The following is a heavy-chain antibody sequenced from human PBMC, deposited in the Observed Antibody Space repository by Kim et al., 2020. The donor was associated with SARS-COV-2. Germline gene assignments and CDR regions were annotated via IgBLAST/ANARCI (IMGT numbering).Heavy chain of an antibody. V-gene: IGHV3-33*05. CDR2: ISYDGSNK. D-gene: IGHD3-10*01. CDR1: GFTFSSYG. J-gene: IGHJ6*02. Sequence: GGSLRLSCAASGFTFSSYGMHWVRQAPGKGLEWVAVISYDGSNKYYADSVKGRFTISRDNSKNTLYLQMNSLRAEDTAVYYCATSGDPMVRGVIAYYYGMDVWGQGTTVTVSS. CDR3: ATSGDPMVRGVIAYYYGMDV.